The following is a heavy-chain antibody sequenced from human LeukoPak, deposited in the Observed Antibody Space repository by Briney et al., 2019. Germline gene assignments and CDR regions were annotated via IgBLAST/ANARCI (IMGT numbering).Heavy chain of an antibody. Sequence: PSQTLSLTCAVSGGSISSGGYSWSWIRQPPGKGLEWIGYIYHSGSTYYNPSLKSRVTISVDTSKNQFSLKLSSVTAADTAVYYCARDPSSSSWYSYFDYWGQGTLVTVSS. J-gene: IGHJ4*02. CDR2: IYHSGST. V-gene: IGHV4-30-2*01. CDR3: ARDPSSSSWYSYFDY. CDR1: GGSISSGGYS. D-gene: IGHD6-13*01.